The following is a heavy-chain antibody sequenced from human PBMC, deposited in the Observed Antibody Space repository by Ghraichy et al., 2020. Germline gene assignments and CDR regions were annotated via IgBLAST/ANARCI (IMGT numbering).Heavy chain of an antibody. Sequence: SETLSLTCTVSGGSISSSSYYWGWIRQPPGKGLEWIGSIYYSGSTYYNPSLKSRVTISVDTSKNQFSLKLSSVTAADTAVYYCARYLGRPQKQTPLIPYIDCWGQRTLVPVSS. V-gene: IGHV4-39*07. CDR2: IYYSGST. J-gene: IGHJ4*02. D-gene: IGHD1-1*01. CDR3: ARYLGRPQKQTPLIPYIDC. CDR1: GGSISSSSYY.